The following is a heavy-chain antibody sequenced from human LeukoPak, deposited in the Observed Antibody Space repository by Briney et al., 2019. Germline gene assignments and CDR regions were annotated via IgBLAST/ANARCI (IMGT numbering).Heavy chain of an antibody. V-gene: IGHV4-59*12. CDR3: ATSYCSSTSCYAAAWFDP. D-gene: IGHD2-2*01. CDR2: IYHSGST. J-gene: IGHJ5*02. CDR1: GGSISNYY. Sequence: SETLSLTCTVSGGSISNYYWSWIRQPPGEGLEWIGYIYHSGSTNYNPSHKSRVTVSVDMAKNQFSLKLSSVTAADTAVYYCATSYCSSTSCYAAAWFDPWGQGTLVTVSS.